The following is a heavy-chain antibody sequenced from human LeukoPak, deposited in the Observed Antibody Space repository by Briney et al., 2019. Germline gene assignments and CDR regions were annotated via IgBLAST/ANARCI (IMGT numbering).Heavy chain of an antibody. J-gene: IGHJ3*02. V-gene: IGHV4-38-2*02. Sequence: SETLSLACTVSGYSISSGYYWGWIRQPPGKGLEWIGEISHSGSTNYNPSLKSRVTISVDTSKNQFSLKLSSVTAADTAVYYCATEIAVAGDDAFDIWGQGTMVTVSS. CDR2: ISHSGST. CDR1: GYSISSGYY. CDR3: ATEIAVAGDDAFDI. D-gene: IGHD6-19*01.